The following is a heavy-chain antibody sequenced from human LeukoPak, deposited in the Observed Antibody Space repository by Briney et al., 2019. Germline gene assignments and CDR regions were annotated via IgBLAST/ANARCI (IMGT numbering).Heavy chain of an antibody. CDR2: INPNSGGT. CDR3: YSSGSYYFDY. CDR1: GFTFTGYY. Sequence: ASVKVSCKASGFTFTGYYMHWVRQAPGQGLEWMGWINPNSGGTNYAQKFQGRVTMTRDTSITTAYMELTSLRSDDTAVYYCYSSGSYYFDYWGQGTLVTVSS. J-gene: IGHJ4*02. V-gene: IGHV1-2*02. D-gene: IGHD3-22*01.